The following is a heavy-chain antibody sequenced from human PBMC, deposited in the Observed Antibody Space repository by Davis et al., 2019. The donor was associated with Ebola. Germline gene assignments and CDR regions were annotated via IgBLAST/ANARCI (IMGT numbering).Heavy chain of an antibody. CDR2: IYYSGST. J-gene: IGHJ4*02. D-gene: IGHD7-27*01. CDR1: GDSISSSSYY. CDR3: ARTGTGEDFDY. V-gene: IGHV4-39*01. Sequence: SETLSLTCTVSGDSISSSSYYWGWIRQPPGKGLEWIGSIYYSGSTYYNPSLKSRVTISVDTSKNQFSLKLSSVTAADTAMYYCARTGTGEDFDYWGQGTLVTVSS.